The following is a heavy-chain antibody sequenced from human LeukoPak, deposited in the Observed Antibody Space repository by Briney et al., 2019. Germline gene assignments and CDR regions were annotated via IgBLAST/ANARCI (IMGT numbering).Heavy chain of an antibody. CDR3: ASWRGYASDWSGPFDY. CDR1: GYTFTGYY. CDR2: INPNSGGT. V-gene: IGHV1-2*02. Sequence: GASVKVSCKASGYTFTGYYMHWVRQAPGQGLEWMGWINPNSGGTNYAQKFQGRVTMTRDTSISAAYMELSRLRSDDTAVYYCASWRGYASDWSGPFDYWGQGTLVTVSS. J-gene: IGHJ4*02. D-gene: IGHD6-19*01.